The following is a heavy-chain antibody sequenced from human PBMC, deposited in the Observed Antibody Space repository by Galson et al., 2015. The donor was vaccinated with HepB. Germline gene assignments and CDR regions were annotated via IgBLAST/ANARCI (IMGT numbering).Heavy chain of an antibody. Sequence: SCAASGFSFSSYAVSWVRQDPGKGLEWVSSISGSGGSTNYADSVTGRFVISRDNSKSTLYLRMNSLRAEDTAVYYCAKEDVDTAMATAFDFWGQGTMVTVSS. V-gene: IGHV3-23*01. CDR1: GFSFSSYA. CDR3: AKEDVDTAMATAFDF. J-gene: IGHJ3*01. D-gene: IGHD5-18*01. CDR2: ISGSGGST.